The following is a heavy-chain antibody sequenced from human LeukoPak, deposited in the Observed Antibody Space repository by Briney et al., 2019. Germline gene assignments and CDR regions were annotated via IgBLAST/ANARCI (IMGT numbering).Heavy chain of an antibody. CDR2: IYYSGST. V-gene: IGHV4-31*03. D-gene: IGHD6-13*01. J-gene: IGHJ4*02. CDR3: ARGDRQQLIHY. CDR1: GGSISSGGYY. Sequence: SETLSLTCTVSGGSISSGGYYWSWIRQHPGKGLEWIGYIYYSGSTYYNPSLKSRVTISVDTSKNQFSLKLSSVTAADTAVYYCARGDRQQLIHYWGQGTLVTVSS.